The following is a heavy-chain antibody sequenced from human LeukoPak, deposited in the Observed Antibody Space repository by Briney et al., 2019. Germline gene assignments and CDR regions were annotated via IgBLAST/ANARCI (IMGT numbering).Heavy chain of an antibody. Sequence: GGSLRLSCAASGFTFSSYAMHWVRQAPGKGLEYVSVISSNGGNIYYANSVKGRFTISRDNSKNTLYLQMGSLRPEDMAVYYCASVTVGTRGLHFDYWGQGTLVTVSS. V-gene: IGHV3-64*01. CDR1: GFTFSSYA. CDR3: ASVTVGTRGLHFDY. J-gene: IGHJ4*02. D-gene: IGHD4-23*01. CDR2: ISSNGGNI.